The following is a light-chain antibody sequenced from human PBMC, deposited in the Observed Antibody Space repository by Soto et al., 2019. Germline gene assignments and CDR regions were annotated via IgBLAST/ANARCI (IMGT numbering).Light chain of an antibody. J-gene: IGKJ1*01. V-gene: IGKV1-39*01. CDR1: QSIATL. CDR3: QQSYNTVWT. Sequence: DIQMTQSPSSLSASAGDRVTITCRASQSIATLLNWYQQKPGKAPKLLISAASRLQSGVPARFSGSGSGTDFTLTISSLQPEDFATYYCQQSYNTVWTFGQGTKVEIQ. CDR2: AAS.